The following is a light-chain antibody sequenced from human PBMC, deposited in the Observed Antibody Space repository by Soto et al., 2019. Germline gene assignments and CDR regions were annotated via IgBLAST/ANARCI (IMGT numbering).Light chain of an antibody. V-gene: IGKV3-11*01. Sequence: EIVLTQSPATLSLSPGERATLCCRTSQNVHRYLAWYQQKPGQAPRLLIYDASNRATGIPARFSGSGSGTDFTLTVSSLEPEDFAVYYCQQRGNWPLTFGQGTRLELK. CDR3: QQRGNWPLT. CDR1: QNVHRY. CDR2: DAS. J-gene: IGKJ5*01.